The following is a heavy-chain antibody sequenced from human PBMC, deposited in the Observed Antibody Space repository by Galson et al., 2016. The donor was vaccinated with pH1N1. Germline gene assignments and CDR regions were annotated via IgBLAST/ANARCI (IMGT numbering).Heavy chain of an antibody. Sequence: QSGAEVKKPGESLKISCKGSGYGFPTSWIGWVRQMPGKGLEWMGSIYLDDSNTRYSPSFQGQVTISADKSIRTTYLQWSSLKASDTAIYYCAGHVALDPPCEYYYMDVWGKGTTVIVSS. D-gene: IGHD1-1*01. V-gene: IGHV5-51*01. CDR1: GYGFPTSW. J-gene: IGHJ6*03. CDR2: IYLDDSNT. CDR3: AGHVALDPPCEYYYMDV.